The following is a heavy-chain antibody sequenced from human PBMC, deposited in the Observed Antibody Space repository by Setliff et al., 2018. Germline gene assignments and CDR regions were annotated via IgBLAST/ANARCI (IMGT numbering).Heavy chain of an antibody. CDR1: GYSISSGYC. CDR2: IYHSGST. J-gene: IGHJ5*02. V-gene: IGHV4-38-2*01. Sequence: SETLSLTCAVSGYSISSGYCWGWIRQPPGKGLEWIGSIYHSGSTYYNPSLKRRVTISVYTSKNQFSLKLSSVTAADTAVYYCASSREQLRYSYGPNWFDPWGQGTLVTSPQ. D-gene: IGHD5-18*01. CDR3: ASSREQLRYSYGPNWFDP.